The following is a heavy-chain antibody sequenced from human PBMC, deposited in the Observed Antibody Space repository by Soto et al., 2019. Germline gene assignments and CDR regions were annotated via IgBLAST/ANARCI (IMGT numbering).Heavy chain of an antibody. J-gene: IGHJ4*02. D-gene: IGHD1-26*01. V-gene: IGHV3-30-3*01. CDR1: GFTFSSFA. Sequence: QVQLVESGGGVVQPGRSLRLSCAASGFTFSSFALHWVRQAPGKGLEWVAVISYDGSNKYYADSVKGRFTISRDNSKNTMYLQMNSLRAVVTAVYYCARAYPQVGSNYCDYWGQGTLVTVSS. CDR2: ISYDGSNK. CDR3: ARAYPQVGSNYCDY.